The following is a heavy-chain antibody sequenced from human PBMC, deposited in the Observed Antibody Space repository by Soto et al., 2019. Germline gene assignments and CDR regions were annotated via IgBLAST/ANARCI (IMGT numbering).Heavy chain of an antibody. CDR1: GGSISSYY. D-gene: IGHD3-22*01. CDR2: IYYSGST. Sequence: SETLSLTWTVSGGSISSYYWSWIRQPPGKGLEWIGYIYYSGSTNYNPSLKSRVTISVDTSKNQFSLKLSSVTAADTAVYYCARGSSGYYFGLGYFDYWGQGTLVTVSS. V-gene: IGHV4-59*01. CDR3: ARGSSGYYFGLGYFDY. J-gene: IGHJ4*02.